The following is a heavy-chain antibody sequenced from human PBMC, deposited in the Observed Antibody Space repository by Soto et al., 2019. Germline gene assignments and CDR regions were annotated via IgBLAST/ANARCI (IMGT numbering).Heavy chain of an antibody. CDR3: ARDGGRHAGGIDY. CDR2: IIPIFGTS. Sequence: QVQLVQSGAAVKKPGSSVKVSCKASGRTFSSYSINWVRQAPGQGLEWMGEIIPIFGTSNSAQKFQGRVTISTDEATSTAYMELSMLRSEGTAMYYCARDGGRHAGGIDYLGQGTRVTVSS. CDR1: GRTFSSYS. V-gene: IGHV1-69*01. D-gene: IGHD1-26*01. J-gene: IGHJ4*02.